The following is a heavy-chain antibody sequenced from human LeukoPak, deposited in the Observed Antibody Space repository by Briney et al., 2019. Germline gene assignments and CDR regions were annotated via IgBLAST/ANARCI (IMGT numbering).Heavy chain of an antibody. CDR1: GFTFSSYG. CDR2: IRYDGSNK. Sequence: GGSLRLSCAASGFTFSSYGMHWVRQAPGKGLEWVAFIRYDGSNKYYADSVKGRFTISRDNSKNTLYLQMNSLRAEDTAVYYCAKTGSGATVYYFDYWGQGTLVTVSS. D-gene: IGHD1-26*01. CDR3: AKTGSGATVYYFDY. J-gene: IGHJ4*02. V-gene: IGHV3-30*02.